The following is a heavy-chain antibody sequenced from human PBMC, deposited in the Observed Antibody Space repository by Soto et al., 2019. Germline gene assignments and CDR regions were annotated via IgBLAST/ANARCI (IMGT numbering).Heavy chain of an antibody. V-gene: IGHV1-18*01. Sequence: GASEKVSCKASGYTFTSYGISWVRQAPEQGLEWMGWISAYNGNTNYAQKLQGRVTMTTDTSTSTAYKEQRSLRSDDTAVYYCARGRGSTMIVVVIDFDYWGQGTLVTVSS. CDR3: ARGRGSTMIVVVIDFDY. D-gene: IGHD3-22*01. CDR2: ISAYNGNT. J-gene: IGHJ4*02. CDR1: GYTFTSYG.